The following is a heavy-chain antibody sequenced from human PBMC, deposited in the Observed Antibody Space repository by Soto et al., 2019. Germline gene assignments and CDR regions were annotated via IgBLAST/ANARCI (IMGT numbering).Heavy chain of an antibody. D-gene: IGHD6-19*01. J-gene: IGHJ4*02. CDR1: GFSISQINSC. V-gene: IGHV4-39*01. CDR2: ISYSGNT. Sequence: PAETLSHGCPVSGFSISQINSCWGWIRQPPGKGLEWIGSISYSGNTFYNPSLKSRVTISVDPSKNQFSLNLNSVTAADTAIYYCAADGAASAWFFYWGQGTLVTVSS. CDR3: AADGAASAWFFY.